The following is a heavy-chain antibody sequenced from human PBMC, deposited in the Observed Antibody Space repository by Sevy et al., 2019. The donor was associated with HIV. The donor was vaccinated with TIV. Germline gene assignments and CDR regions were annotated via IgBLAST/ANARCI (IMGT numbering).Heavy chain of an antibody. D-gene: IGHD6-6*01. J-gene: IGHJ4*02. V-gene: IGHV4-59*12. CDR3: ATISQQLVGFFDY. CDR2: IFYSGST. CDR1: GGSISSYY. Sequence: SETLSLTCTVSGGSISSYYWSWIRQPPGKGLEWIGYIFYSGSTYYNPSIKRRVTISVDTSKNQFSLKLTSVTAADTAVYYCATISQQLVGFFDYWGQGTLVTVSS.